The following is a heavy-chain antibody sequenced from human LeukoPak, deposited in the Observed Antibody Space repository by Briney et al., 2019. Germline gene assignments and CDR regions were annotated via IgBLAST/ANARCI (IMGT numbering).Heavy chain of an antibody. D-gene: IGHD4-23*01. J-gene: IGHJ4*02. V-gene: IGHV3-9*01. CDR3: AKDTQGMTGGFDY. CDR2: INWNSGTI. CDR1: VFTFDDYS. Sequence: GRSLRLSCAASVFTFDDYSMHWVRQAPGKGLEWVSGINWNSGTIGYADSVKGRFTISRDNAKNSLYLQVSSLRTEDTALYYCAKDTQGMTGGFDYWGQGTLVTVSS.